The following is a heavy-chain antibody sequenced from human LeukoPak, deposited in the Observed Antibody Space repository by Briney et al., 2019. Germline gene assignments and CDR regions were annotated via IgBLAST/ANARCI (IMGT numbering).Heavy chain of an antibody. CDR1: GITLSNDG. Sequence: GGSLRLSCAVSGITLSNDGMSWVRQAPGKGLEWVAGISGSGGSTNYADSVKGRFTVSRDNRKNTLNLQMNNLRTEDTAVYFCAKRGVVIRVILVGFHKEAYYFDSWGQGALVTVSS. CDR3: AKRGVVIRVILVGFHKEAYYFDS. CDR2: ISGSGGST. V-gene: IGHV3-23*01. D-gene: IGHD3-22*01. J-gene: IGHJ4*02.